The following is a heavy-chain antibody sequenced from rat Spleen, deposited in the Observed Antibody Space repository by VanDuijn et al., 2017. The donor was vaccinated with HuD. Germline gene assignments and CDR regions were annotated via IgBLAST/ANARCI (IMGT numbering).Heavy chain of an antibody. Sequence: EVQLQESGPGLVKPSQSLSLTCSVTDYSITSNYWDWIRKFPGNKMEWIGHISYSGSTSYNPSLKRRISITRDTSKNQFFLQLNSVTTEDTATYYCARERTGGYCFDYWGQGVMVTVSS. CDR3: ARERTGGYCFDY. CDR2: ISYSGST. J-gene: IGHJ2*01. D-gene: IGHD4-1*01. V-gene: IGHV3-1*01. CDR1: DYSITSNY.